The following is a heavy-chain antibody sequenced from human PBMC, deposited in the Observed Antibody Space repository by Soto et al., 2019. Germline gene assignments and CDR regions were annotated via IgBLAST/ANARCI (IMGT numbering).Heavy chain of an antibody. CDR3: AKPRGPSSGDY. V-gene: IGHV3-74*01. CDR1: GFTFSSYW. Sequence: PGGSLRLSCAASGFTFSSYWMHWVRQAPGKGLVWVSRINSDGSSISYADSVKGRFTISRDNSKNTLYLQMNSLRAEDTAVYYCAKPRGPSSGDYWGQGTLVTVSS. D-gene: IGHD3-10*01. J-gene: IGHJ4*02. CDR2: INSDGSSI.